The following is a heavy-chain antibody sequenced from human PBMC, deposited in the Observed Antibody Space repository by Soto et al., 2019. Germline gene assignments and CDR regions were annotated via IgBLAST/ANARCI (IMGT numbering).Heavy chain of an antibody. Sequence: PGGSLRLSCGASGFDFNNYWMHWVRQDPGKGLVWVSRITKYADSVKGRFTISRDNAKNSLYLQMNSLRDEDTAVYYCARENYGDYLNWFDPWGQGTLVTVSS. CDR1: GFDFNNYW. CDR3: ARENYGDYLNWFDP. J-gene: IGHJ5*02. V-gene: IGHV3-48*02. D-gene: IGHD4-17*01. CDR2: IT.